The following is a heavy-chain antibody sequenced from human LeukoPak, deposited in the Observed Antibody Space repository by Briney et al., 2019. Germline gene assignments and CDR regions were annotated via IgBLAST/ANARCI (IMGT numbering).Heavy chain of an antibody. J-gene: IGHJ4*02. CDR3: ARLSETAAYYYTSGYYYLRY. D-gene: IGHD3-22*01. CDR2: MNPGSGNT. V-gene: IGHV1-8*02. CDR1: GYTFGSYD. Sequence: ASVKVSCKASGYTFGSYDINWVRKATGQGLEWIGWMNPGSGNTGHAQRFQGRVTMTRDTSISTAYMELSGLRSEDTAVYYCARLSETAAYYYTSGYYYLRYWGQGTLVTVDS.